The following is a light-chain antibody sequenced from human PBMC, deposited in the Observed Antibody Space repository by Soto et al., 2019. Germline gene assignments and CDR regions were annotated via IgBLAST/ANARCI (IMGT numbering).Light chain of an antibody. CDR3: SSYAGSSNYV. J-gene: IGLJ1*01. Sequence: QSALTQPPSGSGSPGQSVTISCTGTSSDVGGYNYVSWYQQHPGKAPKLMIYEVNKRPSGVPDRFSGSKSANTASLTVSGLQAEDEADYYCSSYAGSSNYVFGTGTQLTVL. CDR1: SSDVGGYNY. CDR2: EVN. V-gene: IGLV2-8*01.